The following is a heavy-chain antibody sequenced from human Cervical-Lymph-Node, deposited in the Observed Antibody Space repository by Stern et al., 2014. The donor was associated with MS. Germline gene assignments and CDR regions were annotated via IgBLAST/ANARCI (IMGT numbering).Heavy chain of an antibody. J-gene: IGHJ4*02. CDR3: ARDYGDYAFDY. CDR2: IYPGDSDT. V-gene: IGHV5-51*01. Sequence: VQLVQSGAEVKKPGESLKISCKGSGYSFHANWIAWVRQMPGKGLGWMVIIYPGDSDTRYSPSFQGQVTISADKSISTAYLQWSSLKASDTAMYYCARDYGDYAFDYWGQGTLVTVSS. D-gene: IGHD4-17*01. CDR1: GYSFHANW.